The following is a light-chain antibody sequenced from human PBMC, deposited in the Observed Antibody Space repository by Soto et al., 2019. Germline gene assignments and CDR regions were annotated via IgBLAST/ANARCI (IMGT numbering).Light chain of an antibody. CDR3: QQYDTSSWT. CDR2: GTS. CDR1: QSVRSTY. J-gene: IGKJ1*01. V-gene: IGKV3-20*01. Sequence: EIVLTQSPGTLSLSPGERATLSCRASQSVRSTYLAWYQQKPGQAPRLLIYGTSSRVTGIPDRFSGSGSGTDFTLTSSRLEPEDSALYYCQQYDTSSWTFGQGTKAEIK.